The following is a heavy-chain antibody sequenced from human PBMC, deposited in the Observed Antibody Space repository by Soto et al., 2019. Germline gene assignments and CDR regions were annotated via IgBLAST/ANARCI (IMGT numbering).Heavy chain of an antibody. CDR2: MNPNSGNT. J-gene: IGHJ4*02. CDR3: ARWGSSRWYGNLDY. CDR1: GYTFTSYD. D-gene: IGHD6-19*01. V-gene: IGHV1-8*01. Sequence: ASVKVSCKASGYTFTSYDINWVRQATGQGLEWMGWMNPNSGNTGYAQKFQGRVTMTRNTSISTAYMELSSLRSEDTAVYYCARWGSSRWYGNLDYWGQETLVNVSS.